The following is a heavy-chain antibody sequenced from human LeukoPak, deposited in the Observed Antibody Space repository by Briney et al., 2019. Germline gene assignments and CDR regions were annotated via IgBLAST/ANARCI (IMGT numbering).Heavy chain of an antibody. CDR2: INHSGST. D-gene: IGHD6-19*01. V-gene: IGHV4-34*01. J-gene: IGHJ4*02. Sequence: SETLSLTCAVYGGSFSGYYWSWIRQPPGKGLEWIGEINHSGSTNYNPSLKSRVTISVDTSKNQFSLKLSSVTAADTAVYYCASRIAVAEGYFDYWGQGTLVTVSS. CDR3: ASRIAVAEGYFDY. CDR1: GGSFSGYY.